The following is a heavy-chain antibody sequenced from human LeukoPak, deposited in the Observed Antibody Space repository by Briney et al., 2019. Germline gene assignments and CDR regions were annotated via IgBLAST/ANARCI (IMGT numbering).Heavy chain of an antibody. Sequence: SETLSLTCSVSGASIRRGNYFWNWARQSPVKGLVWIGCISYSGTPHYNPALKSRVTIFVDTSKNQFSLNLNSVTASDTAVYYCARSFDYWGQGTLVAVSS. CDR2: ISYSGTP. CDR3: ARSFDY. V-gene: IGHV4-39*01. J-gene: IGHJ4*02. CDR1: GASIRRGNYF.